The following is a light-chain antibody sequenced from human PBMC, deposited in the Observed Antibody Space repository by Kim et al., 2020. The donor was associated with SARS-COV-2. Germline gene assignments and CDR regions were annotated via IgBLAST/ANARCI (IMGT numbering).Light chain of an antibody. Sequence: GQSFTVSGTGTRSDVGGYNYVSWYQQHPGKAPKLMIYEVSKRPSGVPDRFSGFKSGNTASLTVSGLQAEDEADYYCSSYAGSNNLVFGGGTQLTVL. CDR1: RSDVGGYNY. CDR3: SSYAGSNNLV. V-gene: IGLV2-8*01. CDR2: EVS. J-gene: IGLJ2*01.